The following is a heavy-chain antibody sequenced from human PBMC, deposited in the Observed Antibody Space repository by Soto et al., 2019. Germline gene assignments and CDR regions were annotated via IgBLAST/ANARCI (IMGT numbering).Heavy chain of an antibody. J-gene: IGHJ4*02. D-gene: IGHD6-6*01. CDR2: IYYSGST. V-gene: IGHV4-31*03. CDR1: GGSISSDGYY. Sequence: SETLSLTCTVSGGSISSDGYYWSWIRQHPGKGLEWIGYIYYSGSTYYNPSLKSRVTISVDTSKNQFSLKLSSVTAADTAVYYCARCYSSSQSNFDYWGQGTLVTVSS. CDR3: ARCYSSSQSNFDY.